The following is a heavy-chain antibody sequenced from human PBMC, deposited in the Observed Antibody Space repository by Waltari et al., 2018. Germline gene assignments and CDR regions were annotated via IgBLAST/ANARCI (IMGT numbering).Heavy chain of an antibody. Sequence: QLQLQESGPGLVKPSETLSLTCTVSGGSISSSSFYWGWIRQPPGKGLEWIGSIHHSGSTYYNPPLKSRVTIAVDTSKNQFSLKMSSVTAADTAVYYCARRRLQFNWFDPWGQGTLVTVSS. J-gene: IGHJ5*02. D-gene: IGHD3-16*01. CDR2: IHHSGST. CDR3: ARRRLQFNWFDP. CDR1: GGSISSSSFY. V-gene: IGHV4-39*01.